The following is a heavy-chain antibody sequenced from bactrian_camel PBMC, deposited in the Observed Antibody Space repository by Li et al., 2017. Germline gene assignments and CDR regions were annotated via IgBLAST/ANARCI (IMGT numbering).Heavy chain of an antibody. CDR1: GFTFSDYD. CDR2: INKAGYTT. Sequence: VQLVESGGGLMQPGGSLRLSCVTSGFTFSDYDMSWVRQAPGKGLEWVSRINKAGYTTHQTDSVKGRFTTSRDNAKNTLYLPMDSLKIEDTALYYCALIGSRLDLWGQGTQVTVS. D-gene: IGHD4*01. J-gene: IGHJ4*01. CDR3: ALIGSRLDL. V-gene: IGHV3S40*01.